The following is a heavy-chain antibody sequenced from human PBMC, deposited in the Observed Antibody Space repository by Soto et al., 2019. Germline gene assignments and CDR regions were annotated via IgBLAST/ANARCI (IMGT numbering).Heavy chain of an antibody. CDR1: GGSLTGYY. D-gene: IGHD5-12*01. CDR3: ARGQEGIVATH. J-gene: IGHJ4*02. Sequence: QVQLQQWGAGLLKPSETLSLTCTVYGGSLTGYYWSWIRQPPGKGLEWIGEVKDGGSTNYSPSLRGRVSISADTSKNHFSLRLNSVTAADTAVYFCARGQEGIVATHWDQGALVTVSS. V-gene: IGHV4-34*01. CDR2: VKDGGST.